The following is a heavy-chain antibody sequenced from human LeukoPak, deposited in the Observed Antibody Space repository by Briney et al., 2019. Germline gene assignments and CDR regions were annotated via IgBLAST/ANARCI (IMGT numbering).Heavy chain of an antibody. CDR2: ISVYNGNI. D-gene: IGHD6-13*01. V-gene: IGHV1-18*01. Sequence: GASVKVSCKASGGTFSTSGISWVRQAPGQGLEWMGWISVYNGNIKYAQNFQGRVTMTTDTSTSTAYMELRSLRSDDTAVYYCGRDRSNSWYELEYWGQGTLVTVSS. J-gene: IGHJ4*02. CDR1: GGTFSTSG. CDR3: GRDRSNSWYELEY.